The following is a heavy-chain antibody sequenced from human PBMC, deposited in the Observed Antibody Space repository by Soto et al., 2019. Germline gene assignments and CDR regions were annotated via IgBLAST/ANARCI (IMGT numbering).Heavy chain of an antibody. CDR3: AKDQDSSTSSYGMDV. V-gene: IGHV3-9*01. Sequence: HPGGSLRLSCAASGFTFDDYAMHWVRQAPGKGLEWVSGISWNSGSIGYVDSVKGRFTISRDNAKNSLYLQMNSLRAEDTALYYCAKDQDSSTSSYGMDVWGQGTTVTVYS. J-gene: IGHJ6*02. CDR2: ISWNSGSI. D-gene: IGHD2-2*01. CDR1: GFTFDDYA.